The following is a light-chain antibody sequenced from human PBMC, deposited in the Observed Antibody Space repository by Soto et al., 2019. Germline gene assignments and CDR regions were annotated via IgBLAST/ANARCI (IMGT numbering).Light chain of an antibody. CDR1: QSVSSY. Sequence: EIVLTQSPATLSSSPGEIATLSCRASQSVSSYLAWYQQKPGQAPRLLIYDASNRATGIPARFSGSGSGTDFTLTISSLEPEDFAVYYCQQRRNWLITLGQGTRLELK. J-gene: IGKJ5*01. V-gene: IGKV3-11*01. CDR3: QQRRNWLIT. CDR2: DAS.